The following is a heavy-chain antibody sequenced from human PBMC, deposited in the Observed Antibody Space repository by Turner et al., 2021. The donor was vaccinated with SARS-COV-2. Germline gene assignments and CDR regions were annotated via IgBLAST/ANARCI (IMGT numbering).Heavy chain of an antibody. CDR2: IYYSGGT. CDR1: GGSISSSSYY. Sequence: QLQLQESGPGLVKPSATLSLTCSVSGGSISSSSYYCGWIRQPPGKGLEWIGSIYYSGGTYYTPSLKSRVTISVDTSKNQFSLKLSSVTAADTAVYYCASPDTAMVTWPQGFDYWGQGTLVTVSS. D-gene: IGHD5-18*01. J-gene: IGHJ4*02. CDR3: ASPDTAMVTWPQGFDY. V-gene: IGHV4-39*01.